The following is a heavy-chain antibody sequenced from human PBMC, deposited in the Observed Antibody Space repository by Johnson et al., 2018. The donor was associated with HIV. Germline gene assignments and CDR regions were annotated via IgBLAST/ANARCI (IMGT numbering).Heavy chain of an antibody. J-gene: IGHJ3*02. D-gene: IGHD1-1*01. CDR1: GFTFSSYA. Sequence: QVQLVESGGGVVQPGRSLRLSCAASGFTFSSYAMHWVRQAPGKGLEWVALISFDGSYKYFADSVTGRFTISRDNSKNTLYLQMNSLRAEDTAVYYCARYKLDPHAGGDAFDIWGQGTMVTVSS. V-gene: IGHV3-30*04. CDR2: ISFDGSYK. CDR3: ARYKLDPHAGGDAFDI.